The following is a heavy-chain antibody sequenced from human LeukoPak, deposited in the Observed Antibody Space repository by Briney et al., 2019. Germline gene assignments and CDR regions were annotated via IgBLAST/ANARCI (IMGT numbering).Heavy chain of an antibody. CDR3: ARADHYAPRAFDI. J-gene: IGHJ3*02. V-gene: IGHV4-39*07. Sequence: SETLSLTCTVSGGSISSSSYYWGWIRQPPGKGLEWIGSIYHSGSTYYNPSLKSRVTISVDRSKNQFSLKLSSVTAADTAVYYCARADHYAPRAFDIWGQGTMVTVSS. D-gene: IGHD2-2*01. CDR2: IYHSGST. CDR1: GGSISSSSYY.